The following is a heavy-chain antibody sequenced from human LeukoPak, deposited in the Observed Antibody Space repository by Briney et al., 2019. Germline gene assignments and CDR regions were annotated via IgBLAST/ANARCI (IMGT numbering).Heavy chain of an antibody. CDR2: ISGSGAGT. CDR3: AKGVGYYTGYSYHYYMDV. J-gene: IGHJ6*03. D-gene: IGHD3-3*01. Sequence: GGSLRLSCAASGFTFSSYGMSWVRQAPGKGLEWVSTISGSGAGTYYADSMKGRTTISRDNSKNTLYLQVNSLRDEDTAVYYCAKGVGYYTGYSYHYYMDVWGKGTTVTISS. V-gene: IGHV3-23*01. CDR1: GFTFSSYG.